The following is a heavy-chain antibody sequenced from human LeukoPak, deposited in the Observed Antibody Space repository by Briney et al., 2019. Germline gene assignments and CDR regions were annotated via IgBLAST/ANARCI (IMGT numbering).Heavy chain of an antibody. CDR2: IYYSKNT. J-gene: IGHJ4*02. CDR3: VSPRGFSYGYFDY. Sequence: SETLSLTCTVSGGSISSSSAYWGWIRQPPGKGLGWIGSIYYSKNTYYNPSLKSRVTISADTSKNQFSLTLGSVSATDTTVYYCVSPRGFSYGYFDYWGQGTLVTVSS. D-gene: IGHD5-18*01. CDR1: GGSISSSSAY. V-gene: IGHV4-39*01.